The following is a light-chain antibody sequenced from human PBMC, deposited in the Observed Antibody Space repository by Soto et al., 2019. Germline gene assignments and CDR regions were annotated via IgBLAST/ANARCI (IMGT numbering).Light chain of an antibody. CDR2: WAS. V-gene: IGKV4-1*01. CDR3: QQYYSTPWT. Sequence: DIVMTQSPDSLAVSLGERATINCKSSQSVLYSSNNKNYLAWYQQKPGQPPKLLIYWASTRESGVPDRFSGSGSGTDYTLTITRLPAEDVAVYYCQQYYSTPWTFGQGTMVEIK. J-gene: IGKJ1*01. CDR1: QSVLYSSNNKNY.